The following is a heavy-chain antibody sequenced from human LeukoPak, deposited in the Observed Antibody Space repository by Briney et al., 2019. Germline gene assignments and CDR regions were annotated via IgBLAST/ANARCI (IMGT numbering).Heavy chain of an antibody. D-gene: IGHD2-2*01. CDR3: TRDFCSSTSCYYYYYYMDV. CDR1: GFTFGDYA. J-gene: IGHJ6*03. Sequence: SGGSLRLSCTASGFTFGDYAMSWVRQAPGKGLEWVGFIRSNAYGGTTEYAASVKGRFTISRDNSKSIAYLQMNSLKTEDTAVYYCTRDFCSSTSCYYYYYYMDVWGKGTTVTVSS. CDR2: IRSNAYGGTT. V-gene: IGHV3-49*04.